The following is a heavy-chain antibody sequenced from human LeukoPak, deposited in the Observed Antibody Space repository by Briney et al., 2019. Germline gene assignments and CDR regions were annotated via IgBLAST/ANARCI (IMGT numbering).Heavy chain of an antibody. J-gene: IGHJ5*02. CDR1: GYTFTSYD. CDR3: ARGRHVVLRFLETNWFDP. Sequence: ASVKVSCKASGYTFTSYDINWVRQATGQGLEWMGWMNPNSGNTGYAQKFQGRVTMTRNTSISTAYMELSRLRSEDPAVYSCARGRHVVLRFLETNWFDPWGQGTLVTASS. D-gene: IGHD3-3*01. V-gene: IGHV1-8*01. CDR2: MNPNSGNT.